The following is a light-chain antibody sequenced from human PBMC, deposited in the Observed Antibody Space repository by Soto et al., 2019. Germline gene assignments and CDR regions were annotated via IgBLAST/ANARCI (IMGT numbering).Light chain of an antibody. CDR1: QGISSY. V-gene: IGKV1-8*01. CDR2: AAS. CDR3: QQYYSYPRGT. Sequence: LNKTKSSLSASTGDRVTITCRASQGISSYVAWYQQKPGKAPKLLIYAASTLQSGVPSRFSGSGSGTDFTLTISCLQSEDCATYYCQQYYSYPRGTFGQGTKVDIK. J-gene: IGKJ1*01.